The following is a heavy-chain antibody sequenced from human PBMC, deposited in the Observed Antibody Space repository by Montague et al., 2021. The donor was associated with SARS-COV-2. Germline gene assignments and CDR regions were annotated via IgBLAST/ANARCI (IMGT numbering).Heavy chain of an antibody. CDR2: INHRGTS. CDR3: ARGRQHFNMIVVVMTGGEYYFDY. Sequence: ECQSLVYAVYGGSFNDNYWSWIRQPPGKGLEWIGEINHRGTSNYNPSLKSRVSISVDTSKNQFSLYLGSVTAADTAVYYCARGRQHFNMIVVVMTGGEYYFDYWGQGTLVTVSS. V-gene: IGHV4-34*01. D-gene: IGHD3-22*01. CDR1: GGSFNDNY. J-gene: IGHJ4*02.